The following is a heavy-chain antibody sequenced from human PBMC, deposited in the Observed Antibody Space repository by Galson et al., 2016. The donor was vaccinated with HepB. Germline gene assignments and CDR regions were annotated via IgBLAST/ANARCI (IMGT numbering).Heavy chain of an antibody. D-gene: IGHD5-12*01. J-gene: IGHJ6*02. Sequence: SLRLSCAGSGFTFSNAWMSWVRQAPGKGLEWVGRIKSKTDGGTTGHAAPVTGRFTIERDDSKNTLYLQMNSLKIEDTAVYYCTRDTRYSKDPYYYYGMDVWGQGTTVTVSS. CDR3: TRDTRYSKDPYYYYGMDV. V-gene: IGHV3-15*01. CDR2: IKSKTDGGTT. CDR1: GFTFSNAW.